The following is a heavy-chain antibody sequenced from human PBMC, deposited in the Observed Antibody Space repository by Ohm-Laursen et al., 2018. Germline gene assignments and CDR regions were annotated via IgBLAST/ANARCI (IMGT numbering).Heavy chain of an antibody. CDR2: IKQAGSEK. J-gene: IGHJ4*02. V-gene: IGHV3-7*01. CDR1: GFTFSSYA. CDR3: ARGSSQFRY. Sequence: LRLSCSAPGFTFSSYAMSWVRQAPGKGLEWVANIKQAGSEKYYVGSVKGRFTISRDNAKNSLYLQMNSLRAEDTAVYFCARGSSQFRYWGQGTLVTVSS.